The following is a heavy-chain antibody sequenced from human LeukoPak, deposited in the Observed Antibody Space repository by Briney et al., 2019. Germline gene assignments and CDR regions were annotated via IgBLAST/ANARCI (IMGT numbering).Heavy chain of an antibody. Sequence: GGSLRLSCAASGFTFSSYEMNWVRQAPGKGLEWVLYISSSGSTIYYADSVKGRFTISRDNAKNSLYLQMNSLRAEDTAVYYCARIRYSSSFGDWGQGTLVTVSS. V-gene: IGHV3-48*03. CDR3: ARIRYSSSFGD. D-gene: IGHD6-13*01. CDR2: ISSSGSTI. CDR1: GFTFSSYE. J-gene: IGHJ4*02.